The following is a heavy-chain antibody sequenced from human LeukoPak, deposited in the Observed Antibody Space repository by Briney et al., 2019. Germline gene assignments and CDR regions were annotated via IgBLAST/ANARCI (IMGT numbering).Heavy chain of an antibody. D-gene: IGHD1-26*01. J-gene: IGHJ3*02. CDR3: ARDRYSGTYLGASDI. Sequence: GGSLRLSCAASGFTFSNFWMSWVRQAPGTGLEWVANIKQDGSEKYYVDSVRGRFTVSRDNAKNSLFLQMNSLRAEDTAVYYCARDRYSGTYLGASDIWGQGTMVTVSS. V-gene: IGHV3-7*01. CDR1: GFTFSNFW. CDR2: IKQDGSEK.